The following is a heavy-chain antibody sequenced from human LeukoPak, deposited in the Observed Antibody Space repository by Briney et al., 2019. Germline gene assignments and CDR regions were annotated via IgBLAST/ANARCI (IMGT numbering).Heavy chain of an antibody. CDR3: ARDFYASSGHHDDCFDP. CDR2: IGTNNGLT. Sequence: ASVNVSCKASGYIFTDYYIHLVRQAPGQGLELMGWIGTNNGLTRYAQTSQGRVTMTTDTSTSTAYMEVRSLRSDATAVYYCARDFYASSGHHDDCFDPWGQGTLVTVSS. J-gene: IGHJ5*02. V-gene: IGHV1-18*04. CDR1: GYIFTDYY. D-gene: IGHD3-22*01.